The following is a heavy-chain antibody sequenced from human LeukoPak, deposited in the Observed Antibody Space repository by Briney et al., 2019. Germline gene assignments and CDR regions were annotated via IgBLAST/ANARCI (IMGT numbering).Heavy chain of an antibody. J-gene: IGHJ4*02. D-gene: IGHD3-10*01. V-gene: IGHV4-34*01. CDR1: GGSFSGHY. Sequence: SETLSLTSAVHGGSFSGHYCSWIRQPPGKGLEWIGEISHTGSTNYNPSLKSRVTISGDTTKNQFSLKLSSVTAADTAVYYCVGYYYGSGSYHNYPNFDYWGQGTLVTVSS. CDR2: ISHTGST. CDR3: VGYYYGSGSYHNYPNFDY.